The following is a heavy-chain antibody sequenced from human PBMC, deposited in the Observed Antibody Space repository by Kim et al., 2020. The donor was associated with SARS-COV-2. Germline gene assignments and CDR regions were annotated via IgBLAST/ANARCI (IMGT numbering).Heavy chain of an antibody. J-gene: IGHJ5*02. D-gene: IGHD3-10*01. CDR3: ARWGITMVRGGNWFDP. Sequence: KFQGRVTITADESTSTAYMELSSLRSEDTAVYYCARWGITMVRGGNWFDPWGQGTLVTVSS. V-gene: IGHV1-69*01.